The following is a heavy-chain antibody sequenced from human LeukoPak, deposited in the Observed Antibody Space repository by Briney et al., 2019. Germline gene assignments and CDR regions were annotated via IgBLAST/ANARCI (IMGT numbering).Heavy chain of an antibody. D-gene: IGHD2-15*01. J-gene: IGHJ4*02. Sequence: ASVKVSCKASGYTFTSYGISWVRQAPGQGLEWMGWISAYNGNTNYAQKLQGRVTMTTDTSTSTAYMELRSLRSDDTAVYYCARGRALVVVAATPFDYWGQGTLVTVSS. CDR1: GYTFTSYG. V-gene: IGHV1-18*01. CDR3: ARGRALVVVAATPFDY. CDR2: ISAYNGNT.